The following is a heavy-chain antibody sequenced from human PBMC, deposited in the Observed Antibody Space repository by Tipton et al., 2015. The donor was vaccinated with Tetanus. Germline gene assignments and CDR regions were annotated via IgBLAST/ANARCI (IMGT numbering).Heavy chain of an antibody. J-gene: IGHJ4*02. CDR3: VRGRGLGAYSFGFEH. CDR2: IYHSGST. D-gene: IGHD5-12*01. CDR1: GGSITSDNHY. V-gene: IGHV4-30-2*01. Sequence: TLSLTCAVSGGSITSDNHYWSWIRQPPGKGLEWIGYIYHSGSTYYNPSVRSRLTLSLQRSKNQVSLKLISVTAADTAVYFCVRGRGLGAYSFGFEHWGQGVLVTVSS.